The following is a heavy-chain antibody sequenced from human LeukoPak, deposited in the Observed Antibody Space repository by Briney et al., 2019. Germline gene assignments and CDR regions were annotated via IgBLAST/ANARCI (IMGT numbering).Heavy chain of an antibody. J-gene: IGHJ1*01. CDR1: GGSISSSNW. V-gene: IGHV4-4*02. CDR3: TREASGYSYGYEEH. Sequence: PSGTLSLTCAVSGGSISSSNWWSWVRQPPGKGLEWIGEIYHSGSTNYNPSLKSRVTISVDKSKNQFSLKLSSVTAADTAVYYCTREASGYSYGYEEHWGQGTLVTVSS. CDR2: IYHSGST. D-gene: IGHD5-18*01.